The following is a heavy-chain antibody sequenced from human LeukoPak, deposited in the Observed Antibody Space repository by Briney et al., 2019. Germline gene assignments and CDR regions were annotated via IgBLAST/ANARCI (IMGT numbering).Heavy chain of an antibody. J-gene: IGHJ4*02. Sequence: GGSLRFSCAASGFTFDDYGMTWVRQAPRKGLEWVSGINWNGGRTGYADSVKGRFTISRDNAQNSLYLQMNSLRAEDTALYYCARVASNYDFDYWGQGTLVTVSS. V-gene: IGHV3-20*04. CDR1: GFTFDDYG. D-gene: IGHD4-11*01. CDR3: ARVASNYDFDY. CDR2: INWNGGRT.